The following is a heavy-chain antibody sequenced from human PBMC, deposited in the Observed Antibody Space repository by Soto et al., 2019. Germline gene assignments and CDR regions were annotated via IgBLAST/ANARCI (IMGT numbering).Heavy chain of an antibody. Sequence: EVQLVESGGGLVQPGRSLRLSCVASGFTFDDYAMHWVRQAPGKGLEWVSGITWSGGTRDYADSVKGRFTISRDNAKNSVYLQMDSLRVEYTALYYCISGRQGWVQPWGRGTLVTVSS. D-gene: IGHD1-26*01. CDR3: ISGRQGWVQP. CDR2: ITWSGGTR. CDR1: GFTFDDYA. J-gene: IGHJ1*01. V-gene: IGHV3-9*01.